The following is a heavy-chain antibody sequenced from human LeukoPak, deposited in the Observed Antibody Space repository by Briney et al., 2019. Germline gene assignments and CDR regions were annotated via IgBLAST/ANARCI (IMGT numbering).Heavy chain of an antibody. J-gene: IGHJ4*02. D-gene: IGHD3-22*01. CDR2: ISSSSSTI. CDR1: GFTFSSYA. Sequence: PGRSLRLSCAASGFTFSSYAMHWVRQAPGKGLEWVSYISSSSSTIYYADSVKGRFTISRDNAKNSLYLQMNSLRAEDTAVYYCARDPDNYYDSSGSFDYWGQGTLVTVSS. V-gene: IGHV3-48*01. CDR3: ARDPDNYYDSSGSFDY.